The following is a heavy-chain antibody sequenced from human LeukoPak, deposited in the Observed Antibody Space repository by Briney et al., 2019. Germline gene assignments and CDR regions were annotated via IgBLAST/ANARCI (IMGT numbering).Heavy chain of an antibody. D-gene: IGHD2-2*02. CDR1: GGSTSSYY. CDR2: IYYSGST. CDR3: ARGIRYCSSTSCYRRFNWFDP. V-gene: IGHV4-59*01. Sequence: SEALSLTCTVSGGSTSSYYWSWIRQPPGKGLEWIGYIYYSGSTNYNPSLKSRVTISVDTSKNQFSLKLSSVTAADTAVYYCARGIRYCSSTSCYRRFNWFDPWGQGTLVTVSS. J-gene: IGHJ5*02.